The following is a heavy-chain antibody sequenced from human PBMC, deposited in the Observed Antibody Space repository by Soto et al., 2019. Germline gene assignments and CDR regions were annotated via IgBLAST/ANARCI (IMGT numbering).Heavy chain of an antibody. Sequence: PSETLSLTCAVYGGSFSGYYWSWIRQPPGKGPEWIGEINHSGTTDYNPSLESRVTMSVDTSKKQFSLKLNSVTAADTAVYYCARHRTGTSTISEENWFDPWGQGTLVTVSS. V-gene: IGHV4-34*01. J-gene: IGHJ5*02. CDR1: GGSFSGYY. D-gene: IGHD3-3*01. CDR2: INHSGTT. CDR3: ARHRTGTSTISEENWFDP.